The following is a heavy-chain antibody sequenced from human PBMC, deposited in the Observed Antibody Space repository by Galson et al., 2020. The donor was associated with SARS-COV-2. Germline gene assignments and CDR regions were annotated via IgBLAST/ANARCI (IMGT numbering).Heavy chain of an antibody. CDR2: IYYSGST. CDR3: ARAFRGYSYDDAFDI. Sequence: SAPLSLTCPVSGGSISSSSYYWGWIRQPPGKGLEWIGSIYYSGSTYYNPSLKSRVTISVDTSKNQFSLKLSSVTAADTAVYYCARAFRGYSYDDAFDIWGQGTMVTVSS. J-gene: IGHJ3*02. V-gene: IGHV4-39*01. D-gene: IGHD5-18*01. CDR1: GGSISSSSYY.